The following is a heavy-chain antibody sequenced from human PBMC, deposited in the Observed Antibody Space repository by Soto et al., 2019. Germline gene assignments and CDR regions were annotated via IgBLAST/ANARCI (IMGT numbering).Heavy chain of an antibody. CDR3: ARNDFWSGYYGQPYYGMDV. V-gene: IGHV1-2*04. Sequence: QVQLVQSGAEVKKPGASVKVSCKASGYTFTGYYMHWVRQAPGQGLEWMGWINPNSGGTNYAQKFQGWVTMTRDTSISTAYMELSRLRSDDTAVYYCARNDFWSGYYGQPYYGMDVWGQGPTVTGSS. D-gene: IGHD3-3*01. CDR2: INPNSGGT. J-gene: IGHJ6*02. CDR1: GYTFTGYY.